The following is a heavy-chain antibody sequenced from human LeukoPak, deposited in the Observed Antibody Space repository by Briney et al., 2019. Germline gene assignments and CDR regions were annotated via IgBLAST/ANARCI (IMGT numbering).Heavy chain of an antibody. CDR1: GFTFSSYW. V-gene: IGHV3-74*01. D-gene: IGHD2-21*01. Sequence: PGGSLRLSCAASGFTFSSYWMHWVRQVPGKGLVWVARINPGGSSITYADSVKGRFTISRDNAKNTLYLQMDSLRAEDTAVYYCARTNSGGFDPWGQGTLVTVSS. J-gene: IGHJ5*02. CDR3: ARTNSGGFDP. CDR2: INPGGSSI.